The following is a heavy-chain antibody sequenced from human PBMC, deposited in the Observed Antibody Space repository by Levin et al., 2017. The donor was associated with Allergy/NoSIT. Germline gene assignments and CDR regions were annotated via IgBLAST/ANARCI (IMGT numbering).Heavy chain of an antibody. CDR3: ARVGIAVAGTSYYGMDV. V-gene: IGHV4-59*01. Sequence: PSETLSLTCTVSGGSISSYYWSWIRQPPGKGLEWIGYIYYSGSTNYNPSLKSRVTISVDTSKNQFSLKLSSVTAADTAVYYCARVGIAVAGTSYYGMDVWGQGTTVTVSS. J-gene: IGHJ6*02. D-gene: IGHD6-19*01. CDR1: GGSISSYY. CDR2: IYYSGST.